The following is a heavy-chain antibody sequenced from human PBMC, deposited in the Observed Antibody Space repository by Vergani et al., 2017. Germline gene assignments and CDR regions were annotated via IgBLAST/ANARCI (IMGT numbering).Heavy chain of an antibody. Sequence: QVQLVQSGAEVKKPGSSVKVSCKASGGTFSSYAISWVRQAPGQGLEWMGGIIPIFGTANYAQKFQGRVTITADESTSTVYMELSSLRSEDTAGYYCTRGWYYDSSAYWAYWGQGTLVTVSS. CDR1: GGTFSSYA. V-gene: IGHV1-69*01. CDR2: IIPIFGTA. J-gene: IGHJ4*02. D-gene: IGHD3-22*01. CDR3: TRGWYYDSSAYWAY.